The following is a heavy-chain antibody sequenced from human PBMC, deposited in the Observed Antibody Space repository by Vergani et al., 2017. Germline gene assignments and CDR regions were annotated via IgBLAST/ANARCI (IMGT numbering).Heavy chain of an antibody. CDR1: GGSISSGDYY. Sequence: QVQLQESGPGLVKPSQTLSLTCTVSGGSISSGDYYWSWIRHPPGKGLEWIGYIYYSGSTYSNPSLKSRVTISVDTSKNQFSLKLSSLTAADTAVYYCARVDYYDSSGHDFDYWGQGTLVTVYS. V-gene: IGHV4-30-4*08. J-gene: IGHJ4*02. CDR2: IYYSGST. CDR3: ARVDYYDSSGHDFDY. D-gene: IGHD3-22*01.